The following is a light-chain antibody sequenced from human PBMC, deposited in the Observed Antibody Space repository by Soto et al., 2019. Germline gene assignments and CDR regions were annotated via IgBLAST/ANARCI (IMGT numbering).Light chain of an antibody. CDR3: CSYAGSSTSL. J-gene: IGLJ2*01. CDR2: EGS. V-gene: IGLV2-23*01. Sequence: QSALTQPASVSGSPGQSITISCTGTSSDVGSYNLVSWYQQHPGKAPKLMIYEGSKRPSGVSNRFSDSKSGNTASLTISGLQAEDEADYYCCSYAGSSTSLFGGGTKLTVL. CDR1: SSDVGSYNL.